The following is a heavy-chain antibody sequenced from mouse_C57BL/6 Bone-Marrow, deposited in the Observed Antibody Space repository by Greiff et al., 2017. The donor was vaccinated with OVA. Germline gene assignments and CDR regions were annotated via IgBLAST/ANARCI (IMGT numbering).Heavy chain of an antibody. Sequence: EVQRVESGGGLVQSGRSLRLSCATSGFTFSDFYMEWVRQAPGKGLEWIAASRNKANDYTTEYSASVKGRFIVSRDTSQSILYLQMNALRAEDTAIYYCARDEERAMDYWGQGTSVTVSS. V-gene: IGHV7-1*01. J-gene: IGHJ4*01. CDR2: SRNKANDYTT. CDR1: GFTFSDFY. CDR3: ARDEERAMDY.